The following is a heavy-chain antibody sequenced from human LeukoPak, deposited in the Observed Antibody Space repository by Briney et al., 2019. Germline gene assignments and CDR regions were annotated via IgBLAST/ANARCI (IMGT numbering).Heavy chain of an antibody. V-gene: IGHV5-51*01. CDR2: IYPGDSDT. D-gene: IGHD2-2*02. CDR3: ARRGGDCSSTSCYISVDY. CDR1: GYSFVSHW. J-gene: IGHJ4*02. Sequence: GESLKISCKASGYSFVSHWIVWVRQMPGKGLEWLGIIYPGDSDTRYSPSFQGQVTISADKSISTAYLQWSSLKASDTAMYYCARRGGDCSSTSCYISVDYWGQGTLVTVSS.